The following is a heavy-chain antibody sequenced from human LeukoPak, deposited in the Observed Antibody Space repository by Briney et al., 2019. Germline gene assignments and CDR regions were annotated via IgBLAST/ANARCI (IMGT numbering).Heavy chain of an antibody. Sequence: GGSLRLSCTASGLIFGDYAMSWVRQAPGKGLEWVGFIRSKAYGGTTEYAASVKGRFTISRDDSKSIAYLQMNSLKTEDTAVYYCTRAPSVEQQPRVIWFDPWGQGTLVTVSS. CDR3: TRAPSVEQQPRVIWFDP. CDR1: GLIFGDYA. CDR2: IRSKAYGGTT. V-gene: IGHV3-49*04. D-gene: IGHD6-13*01. J-gene: IGHJ5*02.